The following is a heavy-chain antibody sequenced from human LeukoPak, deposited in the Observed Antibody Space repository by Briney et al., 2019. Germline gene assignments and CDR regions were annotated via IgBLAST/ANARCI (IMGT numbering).Heavy chain of an antibody. CDR2: ISSSSSTI. D-gene: IGHD3-10*01. J-gene: IGHJ4*02. V-gene: IGHV3-48*01. Sequence: QPGGSLRLSCAASGFTFSSYSMNWVRQAPGKGLEWVSYISSSSSTIYYADSVKGRFTISRDNAKNSLYLQMNSLRAEDTAVYYCAKSPGGLTILRGVPLEYWGQGTLVTVSS. CDR3: AKSPGGLTILRGVPLEY. CDR1: GFTFSSYS.